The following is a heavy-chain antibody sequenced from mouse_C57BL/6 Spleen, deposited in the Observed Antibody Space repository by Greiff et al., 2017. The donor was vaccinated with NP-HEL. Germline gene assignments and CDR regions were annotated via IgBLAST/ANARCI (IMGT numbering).Heavy chain of an antibody. D-gene: IGHD4-1*01. J-gene: IGHJ4*01. CDR1: GFSLTSYG. V-gene: IGHV2-6*01. Sequence: QVQLKESGPGLVAPSQSLSITCTVSGFSLTSYGVDWVRQSPGKGLEWLGVIWGVGSTNYNSALKSRLSISKDNSKSQVFLKMNRLQTDDTAMYYCASKLGGDYAMDYWGQGTSVTVSS. CDR3: ASKLGGDYAMDY. CDR2: IWGVGST.